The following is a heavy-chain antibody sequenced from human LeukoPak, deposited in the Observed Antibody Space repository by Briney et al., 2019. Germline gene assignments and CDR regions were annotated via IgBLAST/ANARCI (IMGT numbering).Heavy chain of an antibody. D-gene: IGHD2-15*01. CDR3: ARGRYCSADICSGGDAFDI. CDR2: LYTSGST. Sequence: SETLSLTCTVSGGSISSYYWSWIRQPAGKGLEWIGRLYTSGSTNYNPSLKSRVTMSVDTSKNQFSLKLSSVTAADTAVYYCARGRYCSADICSGGDAFDIWGQGTMVSVSS. V-gene: IGHV4-4*07. CDR1: GGSISSYY. J-gene: IGHJ3*02.